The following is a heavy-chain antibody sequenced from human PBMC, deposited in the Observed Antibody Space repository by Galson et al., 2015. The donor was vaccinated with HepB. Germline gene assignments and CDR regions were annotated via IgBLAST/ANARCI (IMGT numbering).Heavy chain of an antibody. D-gene: IGHD6-19*01. CDR3: ARSSRIAVAGTGFDP. Sequence: SVKVSCKASGYTFTSYGISWVRQAPGQGLEWMGWISAYNGNTNYAQKLQGRVTMTTDTSTSTAYMELRSLRSDDTAVYYCARSSRIAVAGTGFDPWGQGTLVTVSS. J-gene: IGHJ5*02. CDR2: ISAYNGNT. CDR1: GYTFTSYG. V-gene: IGHV1-18*01.